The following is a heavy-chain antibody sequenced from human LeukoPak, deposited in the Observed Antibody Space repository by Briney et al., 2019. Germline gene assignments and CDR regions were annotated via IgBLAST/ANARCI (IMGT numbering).Heavy chain of an antibody. V-gene: IGHV3-33*01. D-gene: IGHD2-2*01. CDR3: ARDRVIAGMPDGLDS. Sequence: GGSLRLSCAASRFNFSTYGMHWVRQGPGKGLEWVAVIWYDGSNRYYADSVKGRFTISRDNSKNTVYLQMNSLRDDDTAVYYCARDRVIAGMPDGLDSWGHGTLVTVSS. J-gene: IGHJ5*01. CDR2: IWYDGSNR. CDR1: RFNFSTYG.